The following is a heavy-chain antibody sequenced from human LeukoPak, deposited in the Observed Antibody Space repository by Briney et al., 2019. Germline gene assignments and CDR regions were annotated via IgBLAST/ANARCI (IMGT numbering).Heavy chain of an antibody. D-gene: IGHD3-22*01. CDR2: IIPIFGTA. J-gene: IGHJ6*02. CDR3: ARPDYDSSGYYFSYYYGMDV. V-gene: IGHV1-69*13. CDR1: GGTFSSYA. Sequence: SVKVSCKASGGTFSSYAISWVRQAPGQGLEWMGGIIPIFGTANYAQKFQGRVTITADESTSTAYMELSSLRSEDTAVYYCARPDYDSSGYYFSYYYGMDVWGQGTTVDVSS.